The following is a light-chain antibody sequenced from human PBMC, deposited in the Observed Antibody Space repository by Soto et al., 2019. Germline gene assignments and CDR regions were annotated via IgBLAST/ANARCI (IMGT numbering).Light chain of an antibody. CDR2: KAS. CDR3: QQYNSYPLT. CDR1: QSISGL. Sequence: DIPMTQSPSTLSASVGDRVTITCRASQSISGLLAWYQQKPGRAPTLLIYKASTLESGVPSRFSGSASGTEFPLTISSLQPDDLATYSCQQYNSYPLTFGQGTRLEIK. V-gene: IGKV1-5*03. J-gene: IGKJ5*01.